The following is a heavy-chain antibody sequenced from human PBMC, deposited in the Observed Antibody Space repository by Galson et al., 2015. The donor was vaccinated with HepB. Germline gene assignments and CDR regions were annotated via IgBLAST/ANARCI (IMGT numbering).Heavy chain of an antibody. CDR2: ISPYNGDT. V-gene: IGHV1-18*01. Sequence: SVKVSCKASGYTFSRYSITWVRQAPGQGLEWMGWISPYNGDTDFARKFQGRVTLTTDTFTNTAYLELRSLRSDDTAVYYCARGALVGVLGGTQINWLDPWGQGTLVTVSS. D-gene: IGHD2-15*01. J-gene: IGHJ5*02. CDR1: GYTFSRYS. CDR3: ARGALVGVLGGTQINWLDP.